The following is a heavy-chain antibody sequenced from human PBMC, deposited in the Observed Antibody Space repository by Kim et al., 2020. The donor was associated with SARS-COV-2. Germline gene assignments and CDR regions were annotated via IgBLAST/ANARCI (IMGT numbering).Heavy chain of an antibody. CDR1: GFTFSRYW. D-gene: IGHD6-13*01. J-gene: IGHJ6*01. CDR3: ARAQNRDSLAAGLDLAAPATLHFYYYGMDV. CDR2: IKQDGSEK. Sequence: GGSLRLSCAVSGFTFSRYWMTWVRQAPGKGLEWVANIKQDGSEKYYADSVKGRFTTSRDNAKNTLHLQMNSLRAEDTALYYCARAQNRDSLAAGLDLAAPATLHFYYYGMDVWGQGTTVTVAP. V-gene: IGHV3-7*04.